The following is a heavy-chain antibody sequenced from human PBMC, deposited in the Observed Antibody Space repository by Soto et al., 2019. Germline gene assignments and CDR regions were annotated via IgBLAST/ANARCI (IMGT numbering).Heavy chain of an antibody. CDR2: TYYRSKWFN. CDR3: VKLTGTTWFYS. CDR1: GDSVSSNIVT. V-gene: IGHV6-1*01. J-gene: IGHJ5*01. D-gene: IGHD1-7*01. Sequence: PSQTLSLTCAISGDSVSSNIVTWDWIRQSPSRGLEWLGRTYYRSKWFNDYAVSVKSRMTINPDTSKNQFSLHLNSVTPEDTAVYFCVKLTGTTWFYSWAQGNLLPVSA.